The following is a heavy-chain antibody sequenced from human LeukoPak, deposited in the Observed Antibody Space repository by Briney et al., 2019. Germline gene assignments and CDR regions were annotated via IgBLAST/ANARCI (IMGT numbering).Heavy chain of an antibody. V-gene: IGHV1-2*02. J-gene: IGHJ4*02. Sequence: ASVKVSCKASGYTFTDYYMHWVRQAPGHRLECMGWIDPTSGGTKYAQKFQGRVTMTRDPSLSTAYLELSRLRSDDTAVYYCARGSKLRGDSPYFLEYWGQGTLVSVSS. CDR2: IDPTSGGT. D-gene: IGHD3-10*01. CDR1: GYTFTDYY. CDR3: ARGSKLRGDSPYFLEY.